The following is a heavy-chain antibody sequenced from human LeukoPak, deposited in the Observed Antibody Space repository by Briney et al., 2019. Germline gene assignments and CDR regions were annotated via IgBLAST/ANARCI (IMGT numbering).Heavy chain of an antibody. J-gene: IGHJ6*02. D-gene: IGHD3-22*01. CDR1: GYTFTGHY. Sequence: ASVKVSCKASGYTFTGHYMHWVRQAPGQGLEWMGWINPNSGGTNYAQKFQGRVTMTRDTSISTAYMELSSLRSDDTAVYYCARTSVEVGQNYYGMDVWGQGTTVTVSS. V-gene: IGHV1-2*02. CDR3: ARTSVEVGQNYYGMDV. CDR2: INPNSGGT.